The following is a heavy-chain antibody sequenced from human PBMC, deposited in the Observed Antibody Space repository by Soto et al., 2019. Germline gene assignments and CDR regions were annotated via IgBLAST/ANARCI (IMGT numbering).Heavy chain of an antibody. CDR2: INPSGGST. Sequence: ASVKVSCKASGYTFPSYYMHWVRHAPGQGLEWMRIINPSGGSTSYAQKFKGRVTMTRDTSTSTAYMELSRLTSDDTAVYYCASAAVTGTAGLDFWGQGTQVTVSS. D-gene: IGHD6-19*01. CDR3: ASAAVTGTAGLDF. CDR1: GYTFPSYY. V-gene: IGHV1-46*01. J-gene: IGHJ4*02.